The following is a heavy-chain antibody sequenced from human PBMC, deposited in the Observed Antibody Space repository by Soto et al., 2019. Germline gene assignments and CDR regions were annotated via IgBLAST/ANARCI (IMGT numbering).Heavy chain of an antibody. CDR3: ARDDGFGESLDY. Sequence: EVQLVESGGGLVQPGGSLRLSCAASGFTFSSYWMHWVRQAPGKGLVWVSRISSDEGSTNYADSVKGRFTISRDNAKNTLYLQMNSLRAEDTAVYYCARDDGFGESLDYWGQGTLVTVSS. CDR1: GFTFSSYW. D-gene: IGHD3-10*01. J-gene: IGHJ4*02. CDR2: ISSDEGST. V-gene: IGHV3-74*01.